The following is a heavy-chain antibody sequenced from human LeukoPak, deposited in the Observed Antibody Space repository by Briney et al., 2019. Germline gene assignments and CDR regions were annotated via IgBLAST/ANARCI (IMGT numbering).Heavy chain of an antibody. J-gene: IGHJ4*02. CDR3: ARDLRGNRDY. V-gene: IGHV3-74*01. CDR2: INPDGSET. Sequence: GGSLRLSCVASGITFSYYWMHWVRQAPGKGLVWVSRINPDGSETDYADSVKGRFTISRDNAKNTLYLQMNSLRAEDTAVYFCARDLRGNRDYWSQGTLVTVSS. D-gene: IGHD4-23*01. CDR1: GITFSYYW.